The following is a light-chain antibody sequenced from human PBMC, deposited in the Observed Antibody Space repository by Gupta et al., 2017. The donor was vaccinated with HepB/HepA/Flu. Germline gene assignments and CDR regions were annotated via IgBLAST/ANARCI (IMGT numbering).Light chain of an antibody. V-gene: IGLV2-14*03. CDR3: NSYTSSGTLV. CDR1: SSDVGAYDH. J-gene: IGLJ2*01. CDR2: DVD. Sequence: QSALTQHASVPGSPGQSITISCTGTSSDVGAYDHVSWYQQHPGKAPKLILYDVDNRPSGVSDHFSGSKSGNTASLRISGLQGEDEADYYCNSYTSSGTLVFGGGTKLTVL.